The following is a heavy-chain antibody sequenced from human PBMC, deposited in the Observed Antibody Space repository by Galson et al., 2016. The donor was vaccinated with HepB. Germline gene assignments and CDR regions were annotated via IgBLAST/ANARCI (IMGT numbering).Heavy chain of an antibody. D-gene: IGHD3-10*01. V-gene: IGHV4-39*01. CDR2: IHHSGST. CDR3: ARRGPTYYYGMDV. J-gene: IGHJ6*02. Sequence: SETLSLTCTVSGGSISSSGYYWGWIRQPPGKGLEWIGSIHHSGSTYYNPSLKSRVTISVDTSKNQFSLKLSSVTAADTAVYFCARRGPTYYYGMDVWGQGTTVTVSS. CDR1: GGSISSSGYY.